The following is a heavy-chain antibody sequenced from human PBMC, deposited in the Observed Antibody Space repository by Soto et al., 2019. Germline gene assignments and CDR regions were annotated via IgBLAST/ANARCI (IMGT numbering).Heavy chain of an antibody. V-gene: IGHV1-46*01. J-gene: IGHJ6*02. CDR2: INPSGGST. CDR1: GYTFTSYY. CDR3: ARVRGGELYDGMDV. Sequence: QVQLVQSGAEVKKPGASVKVSCKASGYTFTSYYIHCVRQAPGQGLEWMGAINPSGGSTSYAQKFQGRVTMTRDTSTSTVYMELSSLRSEDTAVYYCARVRGGELYDGMDVWGQGTTVTVSS. D-gene: IGHD3-10*01.